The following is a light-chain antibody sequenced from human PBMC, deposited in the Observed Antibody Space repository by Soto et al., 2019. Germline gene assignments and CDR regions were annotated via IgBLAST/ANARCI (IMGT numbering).Light chain of an antibody. CDR3: LPDYNYPRT. V-gene: IGKV1-6*01. CDR2: AAS. CDR1: QSISSD. J-gene: IGKJ3*01. Sequence: IQMTQSPSSRSASVGDRVTITCRASQSISSDLNWYQQKPGKAPKLLIYAASRLQSGVPSRFSGSGSGIVFTLTIRGLQPADFATYYCLPDYNYPRTFGPGTKVDI.